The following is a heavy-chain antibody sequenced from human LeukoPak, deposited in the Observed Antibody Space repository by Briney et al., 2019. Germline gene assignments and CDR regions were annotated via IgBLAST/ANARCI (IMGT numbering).Heavy chain of an antibody. CDR3: ARGNYYDSSGYYYFSRSTSYYLDY. Sequence: SETLSLTCTVSGGSISSGGYYWSWLRQHPGKGLEWIVYIYYSGSTYYNPSLKSRVTISVDTSKTQFSLKLSSVTAADTAVYYCARGNYYDSSGYYYFSRSTSYYLDYWGQGTLVTVSS. CDR1: GGSISSGGYY. J-gene: IGHJ4*02. D-gene: IGHD3-22*01. V-gene: IGHV4-31*03. CDR2: IYYSGST.